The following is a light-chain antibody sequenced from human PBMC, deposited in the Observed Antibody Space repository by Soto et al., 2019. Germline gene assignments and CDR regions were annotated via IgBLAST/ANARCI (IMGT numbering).Light chain of an antibody. J-gene: IGKJ3*01. Sequence: EVLLTQSPGTLSLSPGERATLSCRASQSISSGYLAWYQQKPGQAPRLLIFGASSRATGVPDRFSGSGSGTDFTLTISRLEPEDFAVYYCQQFRTFGPGTKVDIK. CDR3: QQFRT. CDR1: QSISSGY. CDR2: GAS. V-gene: IGKV3-20*01.